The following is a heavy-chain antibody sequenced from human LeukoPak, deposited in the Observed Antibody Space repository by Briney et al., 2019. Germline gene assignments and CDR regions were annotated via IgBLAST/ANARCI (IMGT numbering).Heavy chain of an antibody. CDR1: GYTFTNYW. Sequence: GEYLKISCKGSGYTFTNYWIGWVRQMPGKGLEFMGIIYPGDSDTRYSPSFQGQVTISVDKSINTAYLQWSSLKASDTAMYYCARLIAAAEDAFDIWGQGTMITVSS. D-gene: IGHD6-13*01. V-gene: IGHV5-51*01. CDR2: IYPGDSDT. J-gene: IGHJ3*02. CDR3: ARLIAAAEDAFDI.